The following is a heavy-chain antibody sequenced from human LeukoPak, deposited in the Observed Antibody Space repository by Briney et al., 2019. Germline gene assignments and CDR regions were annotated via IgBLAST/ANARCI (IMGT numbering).Heavy chain of an antibody. J-gene: IGHJ5*02. CDR1: GFTFSSYA. D-gene: IGHD6-19*01. Sequence: GGSLRLSCAASGFTFSSYAMSWVCQPPGKGLEWVAHIKPDGSEKNYVDSVKGRFTLFRDDAKNSVYLQMNSLRVEDTAVYYCARDSGSGGPWGQGTPVTVSS. V-gene: IGHV3-7*01. CDR2: IKPDGSEK. CDR3: ARDSGSGGP.